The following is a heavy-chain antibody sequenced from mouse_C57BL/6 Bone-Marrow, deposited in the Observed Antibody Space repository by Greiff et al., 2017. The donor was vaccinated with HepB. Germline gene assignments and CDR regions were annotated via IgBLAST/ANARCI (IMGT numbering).Heavy chain of an antibody. V-gene: IGHV14-4*01. CDR2: IDPENGDT. CDR3: TTTMVTTNDY. CDR1: GFNIKDDY. Sequence: VQLQQPGAELVKPGASVKLSCTASGFNIKDDYMHWVKQRPEQGLEWIGWIDPENGDTEYASKFQGKATITADTSSNTAYLQLSSLTSEDTAVYYCTTTMVTTNDYWGQGTTLTVSS. D-gene: IGHD2-2*01. J-gene: IGHJ2*01.